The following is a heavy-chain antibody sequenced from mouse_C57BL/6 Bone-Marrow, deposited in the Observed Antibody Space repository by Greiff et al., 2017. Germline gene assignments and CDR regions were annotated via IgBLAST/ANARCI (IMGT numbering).Heavy chain of an antibody. V-gene: IGHV1-81*01. CDR3: ARYYFYAMDY. J-gene: IGHJ4*01. CDR2: IYPRSGNT. D-gene: IGHD1-1*01. CDR1: GYTFTSYG. Sequence: VNLVESGAELARPGASVKLSCKASGYTFTSYGISWVKQRTGQGLEWIGEIYPRSGNTYYNEKFKGKATLTADKSSSTAYMELRSLTSEDSAVXFCARYYFYAMDYWGQGTSVTVSS.